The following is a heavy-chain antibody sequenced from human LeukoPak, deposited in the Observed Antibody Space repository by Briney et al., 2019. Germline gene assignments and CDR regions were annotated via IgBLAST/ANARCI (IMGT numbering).Heavy chain of an antibody. J-gene: IGHJ4*02. CDR3: ARGRTTYYYDSSGYLSLWYFDY. Sequence: PSETLSLTCAVYGGSFSGYYWSWIRQPPGKELEWIGEINHSGSTNYNPSLKSRVTISVDTSKNQFSLKLSSVTAADTAVYYCARGRTTYYYDSSGYLSLWYFDYWGQGTLVTVSS. CDR2: INHSGST. V-gene: IGHV4-34*01. D-gene: IGHD3-22*01. CDR1: GGSFSGYY.